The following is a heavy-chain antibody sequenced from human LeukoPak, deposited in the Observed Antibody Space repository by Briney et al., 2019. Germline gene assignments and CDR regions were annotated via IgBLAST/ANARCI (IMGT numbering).Heavy chain of an antibody. V-gene: IGHV3-48*02. CDR3: ARGLWFGELRWSDY. CDR1: GFTFSSYN. D-gene: IGHD3-10*01. J-gene: IGHJ4*02. CDR2: ISTSSSTM. Sequence: GPSLRLSCAASGFTFSSYNMNWVSQAPGKGLEWVSYISTSSSTMFYADSVKGRFTISRDNARNSLFLQMSSLRDEDTAVYYCARGLWFGELRWSDYWGQGTLVTVSS.